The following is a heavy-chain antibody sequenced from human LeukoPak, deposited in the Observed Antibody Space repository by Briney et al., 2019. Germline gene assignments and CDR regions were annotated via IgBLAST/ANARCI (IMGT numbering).Heavy chain of an antibody. V-gene: IGHV3-23*01. CDR2: ISGSGGST. Sequence: GRSLRLSCAASGFTFSSYAMSWVRQAPGKGLEWVSAISGSGGSTYYADSVKGRFTISRDNSKNTLYLQMNSLRAEDTAVYYCAKDGCSSTSCYSIDYWGQGTLVTVSS. CDR3: AKDGCSSTSCYSIDY. CDR1: GFTFSSYA. D-gene: IGHD2-2*01. J-gene: IGHJ4*02.